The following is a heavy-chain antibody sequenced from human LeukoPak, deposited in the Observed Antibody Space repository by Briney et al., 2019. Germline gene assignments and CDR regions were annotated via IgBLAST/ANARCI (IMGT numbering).Heavy chain of an antibody. J-gene: IGHJ4*02. D-gene: IGHD3-22*01. CDR2: MNPNSGNT. V-gene: IGHV1-8*01. Sequence: GASVTVSFKASGYTFTNYDINWVRQAPGQGLEWMGWMNPNSGNTGYAQKFQGRVTMTRNTSISTAYMELSSLRSEDTAVYYCARGGKFPNYYDSSGYYYVSSLGTVDYWGQGTLVTVSS. CDR1: GYTFTNYD. CDR3: ARGGKFPNYYDSSGYYYVSSLGTVDY.